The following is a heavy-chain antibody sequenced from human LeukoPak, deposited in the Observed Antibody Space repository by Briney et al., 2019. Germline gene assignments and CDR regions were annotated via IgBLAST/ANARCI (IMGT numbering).Heavy chain of an antibody. D-gene: IGHD6-19*01. V-gene: IGHV4-4*07. CDR1: GGSISSYY. CDR3: ARGGTSGWYPYYFDY. J-gene: IGHJ4*02. Sequence: SETLSLTCTVSGGSISSYYWSWIRQPAGKGLVWIGRIYTSGSTNYNPSLKSRVTMSVDTSKNQFSLKLSSVTAADTAVYYCARGGTSGWYPYYFDYWGQGTLVTVSS. CDR2: IYTSGST.